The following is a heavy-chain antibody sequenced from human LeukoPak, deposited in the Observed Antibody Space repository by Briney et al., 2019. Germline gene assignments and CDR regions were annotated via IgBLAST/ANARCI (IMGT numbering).Heavy chain of an antibody. CDR3: ARDYKYAFDN. D-gene: IGHD5-24*01. V-gene: IGHV3-48*01. CDR2: IGIDSGNT. Sequence: GGSLRIYCAASGFTFSDYSMNWVRQAPGKGLEWISYIGIDSGNTNYADSVKGRFTISGDKAKNSLYLQMNSLRVEDTAVYYCARDYKYAFDNWAREPWSPSPQ. J-gene: IGHJ4*02. CDR1: GFTFSDYS.